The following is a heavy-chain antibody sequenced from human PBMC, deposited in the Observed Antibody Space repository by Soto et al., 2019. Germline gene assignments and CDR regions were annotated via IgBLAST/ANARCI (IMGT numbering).Heavy chain of an antibody. CDR1: GGTFSSYA. Sequence: SVKVSCKASGGTFSSYAISWVRQAPGQGLEWMGGIIPIFGTANYAQNFQGRVTISANKPTSTAYMELSSLRSEYTAVYYCASRIAGAGDLPANWFDPWGQGTLVTVSS. D-gene: IGHD6-13*01. V-gene: IGHV1-69*06. CDR3: ASRIAGAGDLPANWFDP. CDR2: IIPIFGTA. J-gene: IGHJ5*02.